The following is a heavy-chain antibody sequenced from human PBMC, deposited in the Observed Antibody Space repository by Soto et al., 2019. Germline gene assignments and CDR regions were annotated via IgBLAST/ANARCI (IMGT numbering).Heavy chain of an antibody. CDR1: GFTFSNAW. Sequence: EVQLVESGGGLVKPGGSLRLSCAGSGFTFSNAWMNWVRQAPGEGLEWVGRIKSKPNGGTTDYAAPVKGRFTISRDDSKNTVYLQVNSRRTEDTAVYYCATGGYYFDYWGQGTLVTVSS. V-gene: IGHV3-15*07. D-gene: IGHD3-10*01. CDR3: ATGGYYFDY. CDR2: IKSKPNGGTT. J-gene: IGHJ4*02.